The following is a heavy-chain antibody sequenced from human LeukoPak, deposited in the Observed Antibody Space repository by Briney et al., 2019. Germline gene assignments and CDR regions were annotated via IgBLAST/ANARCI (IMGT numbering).Heavy chain of an antibody. CDR1: GFTFSSYA. Sequence: GESLKISCAASGFTFSSYAMSWVRQAPGKGLEWVSAISGSGGSTYYADSVKGRFTISRDNSKNTLYLQMNSLRAEDTAVYYCAKEYSSSWYYFDYWGQGTLVTVSS. CDR2: ISGSGGST. V-gene: IGHV3-23*01. D-gene: IGHD6-13*01. CDR3: AKEYSSSWYYFDY. J-gene: IGHJ4*02.